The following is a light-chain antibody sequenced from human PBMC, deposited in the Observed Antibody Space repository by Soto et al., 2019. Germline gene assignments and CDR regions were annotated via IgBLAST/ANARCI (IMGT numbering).Light chain of an antibody. V-gene: IGLV2-8*01. Sequence: LTQPPSASGFPGQSVTISCTGTSSDVGYYDYVSWYQQHPGKAPKLVIYEVTKRPSGVPDRVSASKSGNTASLTVSGLRAEDEADYYCSSYAGSNNFVFGSGTKVNVL. CDR3: SSYAGSNNFV. CDR1: SSDVGYYDY. J-gene: IGLJ1*01. CDR2: EVT.